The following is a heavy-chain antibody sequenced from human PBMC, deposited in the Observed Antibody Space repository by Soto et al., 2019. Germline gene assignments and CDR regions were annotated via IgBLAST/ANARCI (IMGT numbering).Heavy chain of an antibody. V-gene: IGHV6-1*01. CDR3: ARAQNGDIDY. CDR1: GDSVSSNSAS. D-gene: IGHD3-10*01. J-gene: IGHJ4*02. CDR2: TYYRSKWYY. Sequence: QVQLQQSGPGLVKPSQTLSLTCAISGDSVSSNSASWNWIRQSPSRALEWLGRTYYRSKWYYHYAVSVQSRFAINQDTSKNQFSLQLNSVTPEDTAVYYCARAQNGDIDYWGQGTLVTVSS.